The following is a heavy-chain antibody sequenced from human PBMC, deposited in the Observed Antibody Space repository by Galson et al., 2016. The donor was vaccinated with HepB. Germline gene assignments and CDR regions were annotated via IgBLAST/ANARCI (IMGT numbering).Heavy chain of an antibody. J-gene: IGHJ4*02. D-gene: IGHD3-9*01. CDR3: TRYYDILSGYYASDY. CDR2: IHSDGSTT. CDR1: GFTFSSYW. V-gene: IGHV3-74*01. Sequence: LRLSCAASGFTFSSYWMQWVRQAPGKGLVWVSRIHSDGSTTSYADSVKGRFTISRDNAKNTLYLQMNSLRAEDTAVYYCTRYYDILSGYYASDYWGQGTLVTVAS.